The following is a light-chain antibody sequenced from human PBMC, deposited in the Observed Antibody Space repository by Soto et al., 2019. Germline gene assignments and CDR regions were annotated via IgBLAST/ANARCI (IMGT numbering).Light chain of an antibody. CDR2: DAS. V-gene: IGKV1-33*01. CDR3: QQCGSLPFT. Sequence: DIQMTQSPSSLSASVGDRVTITCQASQDISYYLNWYQQKPGKAPKLLIYDASSLETGAPSRFSGSGSGSDFTFNISSLQPEDIATYFCQQCGSLPFTCGPGTKLHIK. CDR1: QDISYY. J-gene: IGKJ3*01.